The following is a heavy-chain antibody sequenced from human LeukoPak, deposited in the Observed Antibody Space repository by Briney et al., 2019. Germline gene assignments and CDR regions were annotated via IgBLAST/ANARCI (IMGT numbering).Heavy chain of an antibody. CDR1: GFTLSSYG. CDR3: GSRTGAI. D-gene: IGHD7-27*01. Sequence: PGGSLRLSCAASGFTLSSYGIHWVRQAPGKGLEWVAFMRYDGSNKYYADSVKGRFTFYGDNHKNTLYLQMNSLRVEDTAVYDCGSRTGAIWGQGTMVTVSS. V-gene: IGHV3-30*02. CDR2: MRYDGSNK. J-gene: IGHJ3*02.